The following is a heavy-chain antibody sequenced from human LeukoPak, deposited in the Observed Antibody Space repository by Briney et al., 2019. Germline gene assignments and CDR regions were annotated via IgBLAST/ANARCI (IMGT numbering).Heavy chain of an antibody. V-gene: IGHV3-9*01. CDR2: ITWNSGRI. CDR3: AKDRTAYSYGSIDH. Sequence: GGSLRLSCAASGFKYDDHAMLWVRQAPGKGLEWVSGITWNSGRIGYADSVKGRFTISRDKAKNSLYLQVNSLREEDTALYYCAKDRTAYSYGSIDHWGQGTLVTVSS. D-gene: IGHD5-18*01. J-gene: IGHJ4*02. CDR1: GFKYDDHA.